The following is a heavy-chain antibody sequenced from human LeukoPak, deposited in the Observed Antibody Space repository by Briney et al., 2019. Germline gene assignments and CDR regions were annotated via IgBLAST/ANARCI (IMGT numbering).Heavy chain of an antibody. J-gene: IGHJ4*02. Sequence: GESLKISCQGSGYSFTKFWIGWVRQIPEKGLGWIGIIDPHDSDTRYSPSFQGQVTISADKSISTAYLQWSSLKASDTAMYYCARSGGATTRLDYWGQGTLVTVSS. CDR1: GYSFTKFW. CDR2: IDPHDSDT. CDR3: ARSGGATTRLDY. V-gene: IGHV5-51*01. D-gene: IGHD1-26*01.